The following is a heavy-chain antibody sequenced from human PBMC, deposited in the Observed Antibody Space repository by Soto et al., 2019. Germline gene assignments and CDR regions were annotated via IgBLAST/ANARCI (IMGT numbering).Heavy chain of an antibody. Sequence: SETLSLTCTVSGGSISSYYWSWIRQPPGKGLEWIGYIYYSGSTNYNPSLKSRVTISVDTSKNQFSLKLSSVTAADTAVYYCARQHYGSGSYYGSWFDPWGQGTLVTVSS. J-gene: IGHJ5*02. D-gene: IGHD3-10*01. CDR2: IYYSGST. CDR1: GGSISSYY. V-gene: IGHV4-59*08. CDR3: ARQHYGSGSYYGSWFDP.